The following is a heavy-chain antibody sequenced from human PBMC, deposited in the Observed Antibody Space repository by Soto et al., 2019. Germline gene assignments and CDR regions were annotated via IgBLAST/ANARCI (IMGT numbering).Heavy chain of an antibody. Sequence: SETLSVTCTVSGGSISSGGYYWSWIRQHPGKGLEWIGYIYYSGSTYYNPSLKSRVTISVDTSKNQFSLKLSSVTAADTAVYYCARYVLRYFDWPPQAFDIWGQGTMVTVSS. V-gene: IGHV4-31*02. CDR3: ARYVLRYFDWPPQAFDI. J-gene: IGHJ3*02. CDR2: IYYSGST. CDR1: GGSISSGGYY. D-gene: IGHD3-9*01.